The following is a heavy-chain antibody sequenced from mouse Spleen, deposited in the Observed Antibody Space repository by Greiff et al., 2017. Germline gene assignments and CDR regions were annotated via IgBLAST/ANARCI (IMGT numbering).Heavy chain of an antibody. Sequence: QVQLKQPGAELVRPGASVKLSCKASGYTFTSYWINWVKQRPGQGLEWIGNIYPSDSYTNYNQKFKDKATLTVDKSSSTAYMQLSSPTSEDSAVYYCTRGSQTWFAYWGQGTLVTVSA. CDR3: TRGSQTWFAY. V-gene: IGHV1-69*02. CDR1: GYTFTSYW. J-gene: IGHJ3*01. CDR2: IYPSDSYT.